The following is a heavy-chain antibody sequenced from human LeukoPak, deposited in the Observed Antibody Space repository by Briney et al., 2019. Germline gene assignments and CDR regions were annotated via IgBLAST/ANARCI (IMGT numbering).Heavy chain of an antibody. V-gene: IGHV3-74*01. J-gene: IGHJ4*02. CDR3: ARESWGGLDY. Sequence: PGGSLRLSCAASGFTFTNHWMHWVRQAPGKGLEWVSYVSVDGTSTTYADSVKGRFTMSRDNAKNTLNLQMNSLRAEDTAVYYCARESWGGLDYWGQGTLVTVSS. D-gene: IGHD3-16*01. CDR2: VSVDGTST. CDR1: GFTFTNHW.